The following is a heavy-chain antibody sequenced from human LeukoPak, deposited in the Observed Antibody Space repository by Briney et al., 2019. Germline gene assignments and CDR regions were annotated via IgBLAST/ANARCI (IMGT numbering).Heavy chain of an antibody. CDR3: ARRRYCSADICSGGDAFDI. CDR2: IYTRGST. V-gene: IGHV4-4*07. J-gene: IGHJ3*02. Sequence: PSETLSLTCTVSGGSINNYYCSWIRQPAGKGLEWIGRIYTRGSTNYNPSLKSRVTMSVDTSKNQFSLKLGSVTAADTAVYYCARRRYCSADICSGGDAFDIWGQGTMVSVS. D-gene: IGHD2-15*01. CDR1: GGSINNYY.